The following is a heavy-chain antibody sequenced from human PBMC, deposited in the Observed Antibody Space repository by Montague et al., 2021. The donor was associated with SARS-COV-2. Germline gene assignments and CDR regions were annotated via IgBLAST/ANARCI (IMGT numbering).Heavy chain of an antibody. V-gene: IGHV3-33*01. Sequence: SLRLSCAASGFTFSSYGMLWVRQAPGKGLEWVAVIWYDGSNKYYADSVKGRFTISRDNSKNTLYLQMNSLRAEDTAVYYCARDGSTYYDFWSGYYMDYYYGMDVWGQGTTVTVSS. CDR3: ARDGSTYYDFWSGYYMDYYYGMDV. CDR2: IWYDGSNK. J-gene: IGHJ6*02. D-gene: IGHD3-3*01. CDR1: GFTFSSYG.